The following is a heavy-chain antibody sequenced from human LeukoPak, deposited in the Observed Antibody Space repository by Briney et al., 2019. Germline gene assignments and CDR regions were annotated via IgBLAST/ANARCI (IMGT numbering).Heavy chain of an antibody. J-gene: IGHJ4*02. CDR2: ISGSGGST. Sequence: GGSLRLSRVTSGFTFSSYAMSWVRQAPGKGLEWVSVISGSGGSTYYADSVKGRFTISRDNSKNTLYLQMNGQRAEDTAVYYCAKTCDSSGYYGQHDYWGQGTLVTVSS. V-gene: IGHV3-23*01. CDR1: GFTFSSYA. D-gene: IGHD3-22*01. CDR3: AKTCDSSGYYGQHDY.